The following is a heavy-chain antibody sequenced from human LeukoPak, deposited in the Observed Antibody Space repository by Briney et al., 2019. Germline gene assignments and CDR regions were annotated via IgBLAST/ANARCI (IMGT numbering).Heavy chain of an antibody. V-gene: IGHV4-59*01. CDR3: ARDTRWNAFNV. Sequence: SETLSLTCTVPGCSISSNYWTWFRQPPGKGLERIGYIYYSGDTHYTTSLRSRVTISVDSSKTQFSLNLNSVTAADTAVYYCARDTRWNAFNVWGQGTMVTVSS. D-gene: IGHD4-23*01. J-gene: IGHJ3*01. CDR1: GCSISSNY. CDR2: IYYSGDT.